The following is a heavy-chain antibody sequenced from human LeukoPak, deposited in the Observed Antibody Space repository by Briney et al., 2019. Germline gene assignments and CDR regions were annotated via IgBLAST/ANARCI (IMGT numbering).Heavy chain of an antibody. Sequence: SETLSLTCTVSGGSISSSSYYWGWIRQPPGKGLEWIGSIYYSGSTYYSPSLKSRVTISVDTSKNQFSLKLSSVTAADTAVYYCARDQSGSYSTLFDYWGQGTLVTVSS. CDR2: IYYSGST. V-gene: IGHV4-39*07. D-gene: IGHD1-26*01. J-gene: IGHJ4*02. CDR3: ARDQSGSYSTLFDY. CDR1: GGSISSSSYY.